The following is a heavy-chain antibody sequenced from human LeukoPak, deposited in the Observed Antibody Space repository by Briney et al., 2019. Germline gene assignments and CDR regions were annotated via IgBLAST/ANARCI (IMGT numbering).Heavy chain of an antibody. D-gene: IGHD5-18*01. V-gene: IGHV4-39*01. J-gene: IGHJ4*02. Sequence: SETLSLTCTVSGDSISSSNYYWGWTRQPPGKGLEWIGSIFRSGSTYYNPSLKSRVTTSVDTSKNQFSLKLRSVTAADTAVYYCVRDSYGGNRDSDIWGQGTLVTVSS. CDR2: IFRSGST. CDR3: VRDSYGGNRDSDI. CDR1: GDSISSSNYY.